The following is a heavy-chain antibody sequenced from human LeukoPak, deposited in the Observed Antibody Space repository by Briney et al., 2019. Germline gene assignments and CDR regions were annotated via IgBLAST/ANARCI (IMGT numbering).Heavy chain of an antibody. Sequence: SETLSLTCTVSGGTLSGGSINTYYWNWIRQPPGKGLEWIGYIYHSGSTNYNPSLKSRVTISLDTSKNQFSLKLSSVTAADTAVYYCARDRGGVYFDYWGQGTLVTVSS. CDR2: IYHSGST. CDR1: GGSINTYY. D-gene: IGHD2-8*01. J-gene: IGHJ4*02. CDR3: ARDRGGVYFDY. V-gene: IGHV4-59*01.